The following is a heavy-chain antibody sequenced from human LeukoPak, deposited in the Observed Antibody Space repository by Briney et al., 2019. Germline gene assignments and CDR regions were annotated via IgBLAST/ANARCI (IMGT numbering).Heavy chain of an antibody. CDR2: IYYSGST. D-gene: IGHD6-19*01. CDR1: GGSISSYY. J-gene: IGHJ3*02. Sequence: SETLSLTCTVSGGSISSYYWSWIRQPPGKGLEWIGYIYYSGSTNYNPSLKSRVTISVDTSKNQFSLKLSSVTAADTAVYYCARVVAGRNGAFDIWGQGTMVTVSS. V-gene: IGHV4-59*08. CDR3: ARVVAGRNGAFDI.